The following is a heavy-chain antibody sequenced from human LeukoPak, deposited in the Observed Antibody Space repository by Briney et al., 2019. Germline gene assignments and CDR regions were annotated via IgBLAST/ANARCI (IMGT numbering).Heavy chain of an antibody. Sequence: PSETLSLTCSVSGYSISSGSYWGWIRQTPGRGLEWIATIYRSATTYYNPSLRSRVTVSVDTSMNQFSLKLLSVTAADTAVYYCARDSDLKRFFSWGQGALVTVSS. V-gene: IGHV4-38-2*02. J-gene: IGHJ4*02. CDR3: ARDSDLKRFFS. D-gene: IGHD2-21*02. CDR1: GYSISSGSY. CDR2: IYRSATT.